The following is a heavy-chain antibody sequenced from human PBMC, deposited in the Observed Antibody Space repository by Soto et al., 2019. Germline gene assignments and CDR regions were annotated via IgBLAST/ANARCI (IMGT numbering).Heavy chain of an antibody. CDR3: ARDVGQLPSYYYAMDV. Sequence: QVQLVESGGGVVQPGTSLRLSCAASGFTFSTYGIHWVRQAPGKGLEWVAVVWYDVTKKYYGDSVKGRFTISRDNSKNTVYLQMESLRVEDTALYYCARDVGQLPSYYYAMDVWGQGTTVTVSS. J-gene: IGHJ6*02. CDR2: VWYDVTKK. D-gene: IGHD6-6*01. V-gene: IGHV3-33*01. CDR1: GFTFSTYG.